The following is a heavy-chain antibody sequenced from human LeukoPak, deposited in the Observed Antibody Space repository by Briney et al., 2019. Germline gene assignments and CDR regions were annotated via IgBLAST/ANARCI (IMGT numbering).Heavy chain of an antibody. Sequence: SVKVSCKASGGTFSSYAISWLRQAPGQGLEWMGGIIPIFGTANYAQKFQGRVTITADESTSTAYMELSSLRSEDTAVYYCARGPKDYYYYYYMDVWGKGTTVTVSS. CDR2: IIPIFGTA. CDR1: GGTFSSYA. V-gene: IGHV1-69*13. J-gene: IGHJ6*03. CDR3: ARGPKDYYYYYYMDV.